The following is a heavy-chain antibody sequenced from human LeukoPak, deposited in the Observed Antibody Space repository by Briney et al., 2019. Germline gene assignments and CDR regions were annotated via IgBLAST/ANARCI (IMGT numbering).Heavy chain of an antibody. CDR2: IYYSGTT. Sequence: SETLSLTCTVSGGSIRSSTHYWGWVRQPPGKGLEYVGSIYYSGTTSYNPSLKSRLTISVDTSKNQFSLRLSSVTATDTAIYYCVRHFYYFDTSGYSNFDSWGQGSLVTVSS. CDR1: GGSIRSSTHY. CDR3: VRHFYYFDTSGYSNFDS. D-gene: IGHD3-22*01. V-gene: IGHV4-39*01. J-gene: IGHJ4*02.